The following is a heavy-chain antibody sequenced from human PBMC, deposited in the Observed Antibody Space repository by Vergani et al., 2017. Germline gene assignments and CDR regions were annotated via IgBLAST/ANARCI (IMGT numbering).Heavy chain of an antibody. D-gene: IGHD3-22*01. J-gene: IGHJ6*02. CDR2: ISGSGGST. CDR3: ARASAHRLRYDSSGYYSPLSYYYGMDV. CDR1: GFTFSSYA. V-gene: IGHV3-23*01. Sequence: EVQLLESGGGLVQPGGSLRLSCAASGFTFSSYAMSWVRQAPGKGLEWVSAISGSGGSTYYADSVKGRFTISRDNSKNTLYLQMNSLRAEDTAVYYCARASAHRLRYDSSGYYSPLSYYYGMDVWGQGTTVTVSS.